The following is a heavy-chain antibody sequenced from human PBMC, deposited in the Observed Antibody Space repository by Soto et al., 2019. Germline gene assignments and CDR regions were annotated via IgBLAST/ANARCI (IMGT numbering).Heavy chain of an antibody. V-gene: IGHV1-3*01. CDR1: GYTFTSYA. J-gene: IGHJ5*02. Sequence: GASVKVSCKASGYTFTSYAMHWVRQAPGQRLEWMGWINAGNGNTKYSQKFQGRVTITRDTSASTAYMELSSLRSEDTAVYYCARESYGSSWYEVPWFDPWGQGTLVTVSS. CDR2: INAGNGNT. D-gene: IGHD6-13*01. CDR3: ARESYGSSWYEVPWFDP.